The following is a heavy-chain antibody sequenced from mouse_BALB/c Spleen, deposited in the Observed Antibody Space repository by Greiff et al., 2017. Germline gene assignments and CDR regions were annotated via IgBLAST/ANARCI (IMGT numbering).Heavy chain of an antibody. V-gene: IGHV3-2*02. D-gene: IGHD3-2*01. Sequence: EVQLQQSGPGLVKPSQSLSLTCTVTGYSITSDYAWNWIRQFPGNKLEWMGYISYSGSTSYNPSLKSRISITRDTSKNQFFLQLNSVTTEDTATYYCARRADSSGHGGFAYWGQGTLVTVSA. J-gene: IGHJ3*01. CDR1: GYSITSDYA. CDR3: ARRADSSGHGGFAY. CDR2: ISYSGST.